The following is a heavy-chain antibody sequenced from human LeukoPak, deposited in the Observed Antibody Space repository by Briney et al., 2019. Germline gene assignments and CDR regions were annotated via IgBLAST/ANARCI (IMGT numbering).Heavy chain of an antibody. CDR1: GGSISSSSYY. CDR3: ARAGYCSGGSCPYYFDY. CDR2: IYYSGST. Sequence: SETLSLTCTVSGGSISSSSYYWGWIRQPPGKGLEWIGSIYYSGSTYYNPSLKSRVTISVDTSKNQFSLKLSSVTAADTAVYYCARAGYCSGGSCPYYFDYWGQGTLVTVSS. D-gene: IGHD2-15*01. J-gene: IGHJ4*02. V-gene: IGHV4-39*01.